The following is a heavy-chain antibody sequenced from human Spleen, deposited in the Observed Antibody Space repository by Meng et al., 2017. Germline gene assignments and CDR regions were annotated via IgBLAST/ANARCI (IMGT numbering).Heavy chain of an antibody. D-gene: IGHD4-17*01. CDR2: IYYSGGT. CDR3: ARRYGASAYNWFDP. J-gene: IGHJ5*02. Sequence: QLAESGPGLVKSSQSLSLTCTVSGGCISSGDYVWRSSRQRPGKGLEWIGYIYYSGGTHHNPSLKSRVTISVDTSKNHFSLKLSSVTAADTAVYYCARRYGASAYNWFDPWGQGTLVTVSS. CDR1: GGCISSGDYV. V-gene: IGHV4-30-4*01.